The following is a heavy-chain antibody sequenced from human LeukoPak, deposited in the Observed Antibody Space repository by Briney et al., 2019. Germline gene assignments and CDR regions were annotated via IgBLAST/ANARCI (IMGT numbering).Heavy chain of an antibody. D-gene: IGHD3-10*01. V-gene: IGHV4-34*01. Sequence: PSETLSLTCAVYGGSFSGYYWSWIRQPPGKGLEWIGEINHSGSTNYNPSLKSRVTISVDTSKNQFSLKLSSVTAADTAVYYCARVRARITMVRGVHNWFDPWGQGTLVTVSS. CDR1: GGSFSGYY. J-gene: IGHJ5*02. CDR3: ARVRARITMVRGVHNWFDP. CDR2: INHSGST.